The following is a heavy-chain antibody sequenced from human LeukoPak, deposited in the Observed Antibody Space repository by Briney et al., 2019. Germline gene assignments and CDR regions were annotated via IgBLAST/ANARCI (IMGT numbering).Heavy chain of an antibody. V-gene: IGHV4-59*12. D-gene: IGHD1-1*01. CDR1: GGSISSYY. J-gene: IGHJ6*03. Sequence: PSETLSLTCTVSGGSISSYYWSWIRQPPGKGLEWIGYIYYSGSTNYNPSLKSRVTISVDTSKNQFSLKLSSVTAADTALYHCARVLRLERPYYYYYMDVWGKGTTVTISS. CDR2: IYYSGST. CDR3: ARVLRLERPYYYYYMDV.